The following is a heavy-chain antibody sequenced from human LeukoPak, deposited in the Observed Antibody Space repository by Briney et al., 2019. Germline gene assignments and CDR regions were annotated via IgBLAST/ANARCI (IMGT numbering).Heavy chain of an antibody. CDR1: GYSISSGYY. D-gene: IGHD6-13*01. CDR3: ARDPIGIAAAGTYQRTDY. J-gene: IGHJ4*02. V-gene: IGHV4-38-2*02. CDR2: IYHSGST. Sequence: PSETLSLTCTVSGYSISSGYYWGWIRQPPGKGLEWIGSIYHSGSTNYNPSLKSRVTISVDKSKNQFSLKLSSVTAADTAVYYCARDPIGIAAAGTYQRTDYWGQGTLVTVSS.